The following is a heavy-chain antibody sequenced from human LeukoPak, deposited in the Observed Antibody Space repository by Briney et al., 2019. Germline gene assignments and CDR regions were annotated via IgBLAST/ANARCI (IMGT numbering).Heavy chain of an antibody. CDR2: IYTSGST. CDR1: GGSISSYY. V-gene: IGHV4-4*07. Sequence: SETLSLTCTVSGGSISSYYWSWIRQPAGKGLEGIGRIYTSGSTNYNPSLKSRVTMSVNTSKNQFSLKLSSVTAADTAVYYCARALLWFGESKDYYGMDVWGQGTTVTVSS. D-gene: IGHD3-10*01. J-gene: IGHJ6*02. CDR3: ARALLWFGESKDYYGMDV.